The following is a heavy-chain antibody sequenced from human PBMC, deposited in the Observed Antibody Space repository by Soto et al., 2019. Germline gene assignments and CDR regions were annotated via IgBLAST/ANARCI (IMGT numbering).Heavy chain of an antibody. V-gene: IGHV3-33*01. CDR1: GFTFSSYG. Sequence: WSLRLSCAASGFTFSSYGMHWVRQAPGKGLEWVAVIWYDGSNKYYADSVKGRFTISRDNSKNTLYLQMNSLRAEDTAVYYCARDRGVAGTTLDYWGQGTLVTVSS. D-gene: IGHD6-19*01. CDR2: IWYDGSNK. CDR3: ARDRGVAGTTLDY. J-gene: IGHJ4*02.